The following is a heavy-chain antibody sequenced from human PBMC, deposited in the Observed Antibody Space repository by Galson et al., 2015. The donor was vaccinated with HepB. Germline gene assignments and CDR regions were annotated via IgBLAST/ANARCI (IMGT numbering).Heavy chain of an antibody. J-gene: IGHJ6*03. D-gene: IGHD2-15*01. CDR3: AKDGRYCSGDNCYSFMDV. V-gene: IGHV3-23*01. Sequence: SLRLSCAAPGFTFSRYAMSWVRQAPGKGLEWVSVISGSGGGTYYVDSVKGRFTISRDNSKNTLYLEMNSLRVEDTAVYYCAKDGRYCSGDNCYSFMDVWGKGTTVTVSS. CDR1: GFTFSRYA. CDR2: ISGSGGGT.